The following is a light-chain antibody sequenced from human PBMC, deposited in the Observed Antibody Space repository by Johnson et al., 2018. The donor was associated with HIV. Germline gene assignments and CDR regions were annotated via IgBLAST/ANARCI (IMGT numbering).Light chain of an antibody. Sequence: QSVLTQPASVSAAPGQKVTISCSGSNSNIGNDYVSWYQQLPGTAPRLLIYENNRRPSGIPDRFSGSKSGTSATLGITGLHAGDEADDYGGTWDSRLRSGFFGTGTKVTVL. CDR1: NSNIGNDY. J-gene: IGLJ1*01. CDR2: ENN. CDR3: GTWDSRLRSGF. V-gene: IGLV1-51*02.